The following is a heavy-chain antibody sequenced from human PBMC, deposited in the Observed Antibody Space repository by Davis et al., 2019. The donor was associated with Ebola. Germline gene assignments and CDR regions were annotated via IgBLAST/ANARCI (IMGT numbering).Heavy chain of an antibody. D-gene: IGHD6-13*01. J-gene: IGHJ4*02. V-gene: IGHV1-18*04. CDR3: ARGRGIAAAGPVDY. CDR2: ISAYNGNT. Sequence: ASVKVSCKASGYTFTTYGVTWVRQAPGQGLEWMGWISAYNGNTNYAQKVQGRVTMTTDTSTSTAYMELRSLRSDDTAVYYCARGRGIAAAGPVDYWGQGTLVTVSS. CDR1: GYTFTTYG.